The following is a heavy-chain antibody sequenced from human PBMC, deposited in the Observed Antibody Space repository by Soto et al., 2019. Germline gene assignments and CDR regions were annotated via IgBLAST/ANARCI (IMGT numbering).Heavy chain of an antibody. V-gene: IGHV3-48*03. J-gene: IGHJ4*02. CDR3: ARESEDLTSNFDY. Sequence: EVNLVESGGGLVQPGESLRLSCAGAGFIFSSYEMNWVRQAPGKGLEWVSSISSTTNYIYYADSMKGRFTVSRDNAKNSVYLEMNSLSAEDTALYYCARESEDLTSNFDYWGQGTLVTVSS. CDR1: GFIFSSYE. CDR2: ISSTTNYI.